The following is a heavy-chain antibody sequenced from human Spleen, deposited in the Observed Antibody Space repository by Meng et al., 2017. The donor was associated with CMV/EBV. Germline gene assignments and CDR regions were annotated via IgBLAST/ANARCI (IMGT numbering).Heavy chain of an antibody. CDR3: ARDQRDGSSWTEY. CDR1: GFTFSSYW. CDR2: IKQDGSEK. J-gene: IGHJ4*02. V-gene: IGHV3-7*03. Sequence: GESLKISCAASGFTFSSYWMSWVRQAPGKGLEWVANIKQDGSEKYYVDSVKGRFTISRDNAKNSLYLQMNSLRAEDTAFYYCARDQRDGSSWTEYWGQGTLVTVSS. D-gene: IGHD3-22*01.